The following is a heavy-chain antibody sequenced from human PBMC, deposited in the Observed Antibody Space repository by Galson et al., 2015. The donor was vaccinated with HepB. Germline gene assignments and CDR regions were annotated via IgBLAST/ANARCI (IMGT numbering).Heavy chain of an antibody. Sequence: SLRLSCAASGFTFDDYAMHWVRQAPGKGLEWVSGISWNSGSIGYADSVKGRFTISRDNAKNSLYLQMNSLRAEDTALYYCAGGERLAGLDYWGQGTLVTVSS. CDR2: ISWNSGSI. V-gene: IGHV3-9*01. CDR3: AGGERLAGLDY. CDR1: GFTFDDYA. D-gene: IGHD3-16*01. J-gene: IGHJ4*02.